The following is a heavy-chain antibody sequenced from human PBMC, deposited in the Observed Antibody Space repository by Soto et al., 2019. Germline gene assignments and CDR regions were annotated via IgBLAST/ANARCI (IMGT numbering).Heavy chain of an antibody. CDR1: GFSVTNSY. CDR2: LYSSGTT. V-gene: IGHV3-53*01. D-gene: IGHD5-18*01. CDR3: ARDWSKFSYNYPYYYAMDA. J-gene: IGHJ6*02. Sequence: GGSLRLSCTVSGFSVTNSYIDWVRQAPGKGLEWVSILYSSGTTYYADSVRGRFTVSRDDSKNTLFLHMNSLRADDTAVYYCARDWSKFSYNYPYYYAMDAWGQGTTVTVSS.